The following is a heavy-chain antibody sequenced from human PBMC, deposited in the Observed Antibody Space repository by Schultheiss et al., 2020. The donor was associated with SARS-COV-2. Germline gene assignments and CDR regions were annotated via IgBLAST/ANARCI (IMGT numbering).Heavy chain of an antibody. J-gene: IGHJ6*03. V-gene: IGHV3-48*04. CDR2: ISSSSSTI. CDR1: GFTFSSYS. Sequence: GGSLRLSCAASGFTFSSYSMNWVRQAPGKGLEWVSYISSSSSTIYYADSVKGRFTISRDNAKNSLYLQMNSLRAEDTAVYYCARELGYCSSTRCPHYYYYMDVWGKGTTVTVSS. D-gene: IGHD2-2*01. CDR3: ARELGYCSSTRCPHYYYYMDV.